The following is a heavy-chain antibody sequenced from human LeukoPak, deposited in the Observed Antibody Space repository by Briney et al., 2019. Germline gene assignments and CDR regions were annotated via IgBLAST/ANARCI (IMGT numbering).Heavy chain of an antibody. CDR1: GFTVSSKY. CDR3: ARGGYSGYYGTVEHDY. Sequence: QPGGSLRLSCAASGFTVSSKYMSWVRQAPGKRLEWVSVIYSGGSTYYADSVKGRFTISRDNSKNTLYLQMNSLRAEDTAVYYCARGGYSGYYGTVEHDYWGQGTLVTVSS. CDR2: IYSGGST. V-gene: IGHV3-66*02. J-gene: IGHJ4*02. D-gene: IGHD5-12*01.